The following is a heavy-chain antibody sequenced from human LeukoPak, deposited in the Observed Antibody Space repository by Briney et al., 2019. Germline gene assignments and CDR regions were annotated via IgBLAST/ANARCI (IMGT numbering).Heavy chain of an antibody. V-gene: IGHV1-69*13. D-gene: IGHD1-1*01. Sequence: GASVKVSCKASGGTFSSYAISWVRQAPGQGLEWMGGFIPIFGTANYAQKFQGRVTITADESTSTAYMELSSLRSEDTAVYYCARETGYNWNDEGYFDYWGQGTLVTVSS. CDR1: GGTFSSYA. J-gene: IGHJ4*02. CDR2: FIPIFGTA. CDR3: ARETGYNWNDEGYFDY.